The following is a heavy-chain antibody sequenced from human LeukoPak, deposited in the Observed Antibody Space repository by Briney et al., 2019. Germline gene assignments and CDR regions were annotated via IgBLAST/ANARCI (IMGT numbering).Heavy chain of an antibody. V-gene: IGHV3-74*01. CDR2: INERGSST. J-gene: IGHJ4*02. D-gene: IGHD5-12*01. Sequence: GGSLRLSCAASGFTLSNSWLHWVRQAPGKGLVWVSRINERGSSTSYADSVKGRFTISRDNAKNTLYLQMNNLRADDTAVYYCAGGRLVATSKAVAIDYWGQGTLVTVSS. CDR3: AGGRLVATSKAVAIDY. CDR1: GFTLSNSW.